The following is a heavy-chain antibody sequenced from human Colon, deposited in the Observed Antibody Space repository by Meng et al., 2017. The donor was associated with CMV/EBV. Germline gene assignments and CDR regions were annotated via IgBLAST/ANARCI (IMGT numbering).Heavy chain of an antibody. CDR2: VYANGNT. V-gene: IGHV4-61*02. Sequence: QVQLTQAGPGLVKPSESLSLTCTCVSYINIDYYWGWIRQPAGKALEYIGRVYANGNTKYNPSLTSRVTISLDTSKKQISLKLTSVTAADTAVYYCVGPHHYFDYWGQGTLVTVSS. CDR1: YINIDYY. CDR3: VGPHHYFDY. J-gene: IGHJ4*02.